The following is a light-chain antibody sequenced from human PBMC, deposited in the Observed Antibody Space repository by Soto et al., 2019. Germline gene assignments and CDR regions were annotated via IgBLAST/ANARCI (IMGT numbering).Light chain of an antibody. CDR3: QQYNNYWT. CDR1: QDIGSD. V-gene: IGKV1-17*01. CDR2: AAS. Sequence: DIQMTQSPSSLSASVGDRVIITCRASQDIGSDLAWYQQKPGKAPERLIYAASNLQSGVPSRFSGSGSATEFTLTISSLQPDDFATYYCQQYNNYWTFGQGTKVDIK. J-gene: IGKJ1*01.